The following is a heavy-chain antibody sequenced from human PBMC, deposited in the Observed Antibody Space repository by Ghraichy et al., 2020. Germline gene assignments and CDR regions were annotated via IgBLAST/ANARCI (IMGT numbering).Heavy chain of an antibody. J-gene: IGHJ4*02. CDR2: IYYSGST. CDR1: GGSISSYY. V-gene: IGHV4-59*01. Sequence: SETLSLTCTVSGGSISSYYWNWIRQSPGKGLECIGYIYYSGSTNYNPSLKSRVTISVDTSKNQFSLKLSSVTAADTAVYYCARGRSGSYGTFDYWGQGTLVTVSS. D-gene: IGHD3-10*01. CDR3: ARGRSGSYGTFDY.